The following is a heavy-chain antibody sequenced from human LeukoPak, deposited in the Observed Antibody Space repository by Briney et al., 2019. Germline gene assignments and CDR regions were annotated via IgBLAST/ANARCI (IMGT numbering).Heavy chain of an antibody. D-gene: IGHD3-9*01. CDR2: ISSSSSTI. J-gene: IGHJ5*02. V-gene: IGHV3-11*01. Sequence: GGSLRLSCGASGFPFSDYYVRWIRQAPGKGLEWVSYISSSSSTIYYADSVKGRFTISRDNAKNSLYLQMNSLRAEDTAVYYCARDKRNYDILTGYIPQPGEGIDPWGQGTLVTVSS. CDR1: GFPFSDYY. CDR3: ARDKRNYDILTGYIPQPGEGIDP.